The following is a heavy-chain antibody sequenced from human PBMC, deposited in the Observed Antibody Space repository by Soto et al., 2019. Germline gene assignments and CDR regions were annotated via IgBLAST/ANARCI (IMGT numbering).Heavy chain of an antibody. CDR3: AKDKGYCTNGVCYWGH. D-gene: IGHD2-8*01. J-gene: IGHJ4*02. CDR2: ISGSGGST. Sequence: PGGSLRLSCAASGFTFSSYAMSWVRQAPGKGLEWVSAISGSGGSTYYADSVKGRFTISRDNSKNTLYLQMNSLRAEDTAVYYCAKDKGYCTNGVCYWGHWGQGTLVTVSS. V-gene: IGHV3-23*01. CDR1: GFTFSSYA.